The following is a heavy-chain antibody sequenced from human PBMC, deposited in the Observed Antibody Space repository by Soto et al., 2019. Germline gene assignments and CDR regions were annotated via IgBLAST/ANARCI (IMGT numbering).Heavy chain of an antibody. CDR2: MNPNSGNT. CDR1: GYTFTSYD. CDR3: ARVVAGGWSSYYYYYGMDV. J-gene: IGHJ6*02. V-gene: IGHV1-8*01. Sequence: ASVKVSCKASGYTFTSYDINWVRQAAGQGLEWMGWMNPNSGNTGYAQKFQGRVTMTRNTSISTAYMELSSLRSEDTAVYYCARVVAGGWSSYYYYYGMDVWGQGTTVTVSS. D-gene: IGHD6-19*01.